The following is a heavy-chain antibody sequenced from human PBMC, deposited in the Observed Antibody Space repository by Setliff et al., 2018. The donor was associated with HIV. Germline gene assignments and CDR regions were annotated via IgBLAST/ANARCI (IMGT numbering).Heavy chain of an antibody. J-gene: IGHJ3*01. Sequence: SETLSLTCAVSGGSISSSNWWSWVRQPPGKGLEWIGEIYYTGNTNYNPSLKSRVSISVDKSKNQFSLNLNSVTAADTAMYYCARRGDSSGYYDAFDVWGQGTKVTVSS. D-gene: IGHD3-22*01. CDR3: ARRGDSSGYYDAFDV. CDR1: GGSISSSNW. V-gene: IGHV4-4*02. CDR2: IYYTGNT.